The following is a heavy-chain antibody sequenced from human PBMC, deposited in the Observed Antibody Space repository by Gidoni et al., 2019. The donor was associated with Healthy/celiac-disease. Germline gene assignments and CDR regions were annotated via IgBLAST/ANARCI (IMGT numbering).Heavy chain of an antibody. Sequence: QLQLQESGPGLVKPSETLSLTCTVSGGSISSSSYYWGWIRHPPGKGLEWIGSIYYSGSTYYSPSLKSRVTVSVDTSKNQFSLKLSSVTAADTAVYYCASLPSGSLGFDYWGQGTLVTVSS. V-gene: IGHV4-39*01. CDR3: ASLPSGSLGFDY. D-gene: IGHD1-26*01. CDR1: GGSISSSSYY. CDR2: IYYSGST. J-gene: IGHJ4*02.